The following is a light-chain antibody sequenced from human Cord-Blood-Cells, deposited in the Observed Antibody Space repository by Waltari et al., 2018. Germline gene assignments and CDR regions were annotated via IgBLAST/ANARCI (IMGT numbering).Light chain of an antibody. J-gene: IGLJ1*01. Sequence: QSALTQPASVSGSPGQSITISCTGTSSDVGGYNYVSWYQQHPGKAPKLMIYEVSNWPSGVSNRFSGSKSGNTASLTISGLQAEDEADDYCSSYTSSSNYVFGTGTKVTVL. CDR3: SSYTSSSNYV. V-gene: IGLV2-14*01. CDR2: EVS. CDR1: SSDVGGYNY.